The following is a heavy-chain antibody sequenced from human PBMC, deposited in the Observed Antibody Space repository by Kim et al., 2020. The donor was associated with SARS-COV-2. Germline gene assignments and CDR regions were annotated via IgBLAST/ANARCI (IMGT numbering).Heavy chain of an antibody. CDR3: AKGHSSGWYVLDY. D-gene: IGHD6-19*01. V-gene: IGHV3-30*18. CDR2: ISYDGSNK. CDR1: GFTFSSYG. Sequence: GGSLRLSCAASGFTFSSYGMHWVRQAPGKGLEWVAIISYDGSNKYYADSVKGRFTISRDNSKNTLYLQMNSLRAEDTAVYYCAKGHSSGWYVLDYWGQGTLVTVSS. J-gene: IGHJ4*02.